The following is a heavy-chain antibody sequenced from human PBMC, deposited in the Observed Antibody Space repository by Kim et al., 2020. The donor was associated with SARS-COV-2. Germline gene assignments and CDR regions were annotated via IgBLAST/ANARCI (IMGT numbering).Heavy chain of an antibody. CDR1: GFTFSSYG. Sequence: GGSLRLSCAASGFTFSSYGMHWVRQAPGKGLEWVAVISYDGSNKYYADSVKGRFTISRDNSKNTLYLQMNSLRAEDTAVYYCAKGPKYCSSTSCLGYFDYWGQGTLVTVSS. V-gene: IGHV3-30*18. CDR2: ISYDGSNK. D-gene: IGHD2-2*01. J-gene: IGHJ4*02. CDR3: AKGPKYCSSTSCLGYFDY.